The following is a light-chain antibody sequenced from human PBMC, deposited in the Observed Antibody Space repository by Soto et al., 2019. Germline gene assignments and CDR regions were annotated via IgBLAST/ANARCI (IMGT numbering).Light chain of an antibody. Sequence: DIQMTQSPSSVSASVGDRVTITCRASQGIGSWLAWYQQKPGKAPKLLIYAASSLQSGVPSRFSGSGSGTDFALTISSRQPEDFATYYCQQANSFPWTFDRGTKVEIK. CDR2: AAS. J-gene: IGKJ1*01. V-gene: IGKV1-12*01. CDR3: QQANSFPWT. CDR1: QGIGSW.